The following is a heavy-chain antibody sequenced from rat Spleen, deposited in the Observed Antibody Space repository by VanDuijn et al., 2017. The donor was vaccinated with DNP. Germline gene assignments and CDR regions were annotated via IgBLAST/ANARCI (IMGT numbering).Heavy chain of an antibody. CDR2: INTGGGNT. CDR1: GFTFSSYW. Sequence: EVQLVETGGGLVQPGRSLKLSCVASGFTFSSYWMYWIRQAPGKGLEWVSSINTGGGNTYYRDSVKGRFTISRDNAKNTQYLQMDSLRSEDTATYYCARRFRGFLMDAWGQGASVTVSS. J-gene: IGHJ4*01. D-gene: IGHD1-11*01. V-gene: IGHV5-58*01. CDR3: ARRFRGFLMDA.